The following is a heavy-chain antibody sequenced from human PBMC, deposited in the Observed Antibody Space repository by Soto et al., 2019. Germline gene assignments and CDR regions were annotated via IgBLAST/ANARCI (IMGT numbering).Heavy chain of an antibody. D-gene: IGHD3-16*01. CDR1: GFTFDDYA. Sequence: GGSLGLSCAASGFTFDDYAMHWVRQVPGKGLEWVSTISGSAGSTYYADSVKGRFTISRDNSKNTLYLQMSSLRAEDTAVYYCAKDVTFGVFGYWGQGPLVTVSS. CDR3: AKDVTFGVFGY. V-gene: IGHV3-23*01. J-gene: IGHJ4*02. CDR2: ISGSAGST.